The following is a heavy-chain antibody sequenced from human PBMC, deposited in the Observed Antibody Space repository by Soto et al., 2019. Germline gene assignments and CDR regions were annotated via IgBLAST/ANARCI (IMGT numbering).Heavy chain of an antibody. CDR2: ISPGGDRI. J-gene: IGHJ4*02. Sequence: EVQLVESGGGLVQPGGSLRLSCVASGFMFDSYAMNWVRQAPGKGLEWVSYISPGGDRIYYAESLKGRITISRDNARNSLSLQMNILRDEDTAVYYCTKIADSAGWEVDFWGQGTLVTVSS. CDR1: GFMFDSYA. V-gene: IGHV3-48*02. D-gene: IGHD6-19*01. CDR3: TKIADSAGWEVDF.